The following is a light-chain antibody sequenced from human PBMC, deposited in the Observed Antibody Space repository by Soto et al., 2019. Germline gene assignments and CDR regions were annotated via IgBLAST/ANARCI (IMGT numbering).Light chain of an antibody. Sequence: EIVLTQSPGTLSLSPGDRATLSCRASQSVNSNFLAWYQQKPGQAPRLLIYGASSRATGIPDTFSGSGSGTDFTLTISRLEPGDFAVYYCQQYGTSPWTVGQGTKVDIK. J-gene: IGKJ1*01. CDR2: GAS. CDR3: QQYGTSPWT. V-gene: IGKV3-20*01. CDR1: QSVNSNF.